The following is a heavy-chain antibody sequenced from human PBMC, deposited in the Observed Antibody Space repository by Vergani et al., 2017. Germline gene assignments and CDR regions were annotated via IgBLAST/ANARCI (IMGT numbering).Heavy chain of an antibody. CDR3: ERAKLGNIVVVPAATDAFDI. CDR2: IYYSGST. V-gene: IGHV4-31*03. Sequence: QVQLQESGPGLVKPSQTLSLTCSVSGGSISSGDSYWSWIRQHPGKGLEWIGYIYYSGSTYYNPSLKSRVSISVETSENQFSLKLSSVTAADTAVYFCERAKLGNIVVVPAATDAFDIWGQGTIVTVSS. J-gene: IGHJ3*02. CDR1: GGSISSGDSY. D-gene: IGHD2-2*01.